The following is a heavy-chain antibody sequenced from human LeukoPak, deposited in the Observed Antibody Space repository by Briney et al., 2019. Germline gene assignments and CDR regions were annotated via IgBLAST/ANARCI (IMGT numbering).Heavy chain of an antibody. J-gene: IGHJ5*02. CDR3: ARVEYSSSSNWVDP. CDR1: GGSISSGDYY. V-gene: IGHV4-30-4*08. CDR2: IYYSGST. D-gene: IGHD6-6*01. Sequence: PSETLSLTCTVSGGSISSGDYYWSWIRQPPGKGLEWIGYIYYSGSTYYNPSLKSRVTISADTSKNQFSLKLSSVTAADTAVYYCARVEYSSSSNWVDPWGQGTLVTVSS.